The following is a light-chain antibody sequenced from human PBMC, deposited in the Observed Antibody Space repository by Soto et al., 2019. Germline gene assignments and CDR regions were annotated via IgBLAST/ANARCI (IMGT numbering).Light chain of an antibody. V-gene: IGKV3-11*01. J-gene: IGKJ5*01. Sequence: EIVLAQSPGTLSLSPGEKATLSCRASQNIISNLAWYQQKPGQAPRLLIYGASTRAAGIPDRFSGSGSGTDFTLTISSLEPEDFAVYYCQQRSNWPITFGQGTPPEIK. CDR2: GAS. CDR1: QNIISN. CDR3: QQRSNWPIT.